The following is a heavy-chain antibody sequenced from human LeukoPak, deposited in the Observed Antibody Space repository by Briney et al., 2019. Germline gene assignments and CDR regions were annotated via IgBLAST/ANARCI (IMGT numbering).Heavy chain of an antibody. CDR3: ARGYYYDSSWYFDL. D-gene: IGHD3-22*01. J-gene: IGHJ2*01. V-gene: IGHV4-30-2*01. Sequence: PSETLSLTCAVSGGSISSGGYSWSWIRQPPGTGLEWLGYIYHSGSTYYNPSLKSRVTISVDRSKNQFSLKLSSVTAADTAVYYCARGYYYDSSWYFDLWGRGTLVTVSS. CDR2: IYHSGST. CDR1: GGSISSGGYS.